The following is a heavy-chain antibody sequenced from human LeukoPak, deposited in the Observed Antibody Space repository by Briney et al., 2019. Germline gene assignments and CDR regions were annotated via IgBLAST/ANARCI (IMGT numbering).Heavy chain of an antibody. J-gene: IGHJ4*02. V-gene: IGHV3-23*01. Sequence: GGSLRLSCAAFEFTFINYAMSWVRQAPGKGLEWVSIISGGGGSTNYADSVKGRFTISRDNSKDTLYLQMNSLRAEDTAVYYRTKGYCDSTSCYYFDYWGQGTLVTVSS. D-gene: IGHD2-2*01. CDR1: EFTFINYA. CDR3: TKGYCDSTSCYYFDY. CDR2: ISGGGGST.